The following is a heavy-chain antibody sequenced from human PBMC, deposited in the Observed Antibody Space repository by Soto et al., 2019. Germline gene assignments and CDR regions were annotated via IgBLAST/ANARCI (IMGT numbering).Heavy chain of an antibody. Sequence: KHSETLSLTCTVSGGSISSYYWSWIRQPPGKGLEWIGYIYYSGSTNYNPSLKSRVTISVDTSKNQFSLKLSSVTAADTAVYYCARLPPNGGDHTGGWFDPWGQGTLVTVSS. D-gene: IGHD3-10*01. CDR3: ARLPPNGGDHTGGWFDP. J-gene: IGHJ5*02. V-gene: IGHV4-59*08. CDR1: GGSISSYY. CDR2: IYYSGST.